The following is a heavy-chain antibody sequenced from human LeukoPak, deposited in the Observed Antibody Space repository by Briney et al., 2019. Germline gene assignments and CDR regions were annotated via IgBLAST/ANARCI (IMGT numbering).Heavy chain of an antibody. J-gene: IGHJ4*02. V-gene: IGHV4-39*01. Sequence: SETLSLTCTVSGGSITSSSHYWGWIRQPPGKGLEWIGSIYYSGGTYYNPSLKSRVTISVDTSKSQFSLRLSSVTAADTAVYYCARFKYCSGGSCYSGSYCFDYWGQGTLVTVSS. CDR1: GGSITSSSHY. D-gene: IGHD2-15*01. CDR2: IYYSGGT. CDR3: ARFKYCSGGSCYSGSYCFDY.